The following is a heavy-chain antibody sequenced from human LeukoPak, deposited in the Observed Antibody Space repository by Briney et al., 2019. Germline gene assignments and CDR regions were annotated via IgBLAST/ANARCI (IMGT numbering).Heavy chain of an antibody. V-gene: IGHV3-21*04. J-gene: IGHJ4*02. CDR2: ISSSSSYI. D-gene: IGHD6-13*01. Sequence: GGSLRLSCAASGFTFSSYSMNWVRQAPGKGLEWVSSISSSSSYIYYADSVKGRFTISRDNAKNSLYLQMNSLRAEDTALYYCAMLRGIAAAGRGGWGQGTLVTVSS. CDR1: GFTFSSYS. CDR3: AMLRGIAAAGRGG.